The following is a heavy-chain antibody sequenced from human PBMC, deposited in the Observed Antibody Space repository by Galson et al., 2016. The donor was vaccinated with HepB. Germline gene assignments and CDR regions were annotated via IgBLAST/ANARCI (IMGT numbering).Heavy chain of an antibody. CDR3: AREIGGTSYFDS. D-gene: IGHD1-7*01. CDR1: GDTFSNHY. Sequence: SVKVSCKASGDTFSNHYLHYLHWVRQAPGQGLEWVGVINPSGATRNYAQRFQGRVTMTRDTSTGTLYMELSSLRSDDTAVYFCAREIGGTSYFDSWGQGTLVTVSS. V-gene: IGHV1-46*01. CDR2: INPSGATR. J-gene: IGHJ4*02.